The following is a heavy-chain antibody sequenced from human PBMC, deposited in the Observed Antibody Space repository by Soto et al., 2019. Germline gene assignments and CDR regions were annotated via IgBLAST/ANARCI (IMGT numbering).Heavy chain of an antibody. Sequence: GWPPGVSFGASGVTFGNYGLSWVRQAPLNGLEWVANIKQDGSEKYYVESVKGRFTISRDKAKNSLFLQMNSLRADETAVYYCARSPYFFRGTLDYWGQGTLVTSPQ. V-gene: IGHV3-7*03. CDR1: GVTFGNYG. J-gene: IGHJ4*02. CDR2: IKQDGSEK. CDR3: ARSPYFFRGTLDY. D-gene: IGHD3-9*01.